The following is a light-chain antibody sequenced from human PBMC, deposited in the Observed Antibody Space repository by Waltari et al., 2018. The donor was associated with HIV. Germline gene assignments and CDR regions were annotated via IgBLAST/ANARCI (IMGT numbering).Light chain of an antibody. CDR2: DAS. CDR1: QGITNS. J-gene: IGKJ1*01. Sequence: DIQMTQSPSSLSASVGDRVTITCRACQGITNSLAWYQQGPGRAPRLLLYDASRLERGVPSRFTGSESATDYTLTITSLQPEDSATYYCQQYYKTPRTFGRGTRVEV. V-gene: IGKV1-NL1*01. CDR3: QQYYKTPRT.